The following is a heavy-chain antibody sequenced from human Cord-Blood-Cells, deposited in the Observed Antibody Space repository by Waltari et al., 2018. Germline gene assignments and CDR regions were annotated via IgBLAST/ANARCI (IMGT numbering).Heavy chain of an antibody. CDR3: AKGWEYSSSWYFDY. CDR2: ISWNSGSI. V-gene: IGHV3-9*01. J-gene: IGHJ4*02. Sequence: EVQLVESGGGLVQPGWSLRLSCAASGFTFDDYAMHWVRQAPGKGLEWVSGISWNSGSIGYADSVKGRFTISRDNAKNSLYLQMNSLRAEDTALYYCAKGWEYSSSWYFDYWGQGTLVTVSS. D-gene: IGHD6-13*01. CDR1: GFTFDDYA.